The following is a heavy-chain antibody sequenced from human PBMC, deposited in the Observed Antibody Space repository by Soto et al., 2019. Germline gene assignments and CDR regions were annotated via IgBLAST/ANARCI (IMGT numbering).Heavy chain of an antibody. CDR1: GDSVSSNSAA. V-gene: IGHV6-1*01. CDR2: TYYRSKWYN. D-gene: IGHD1-7*01. J-gene: IGHJ6*02. Sequence: SQTLSLTCAISGDSVSSNSAAWNWIRQSPSRGLEWLGRTYYRSKWYNDYAVSVKSRITINPDTSKNQFSLQLNSVTPEDTAVYYCARDSRRYNWNYFLGIDVWGQGTTVTVSS. CDR3: ARDSRRYNWNYFLGIDV.